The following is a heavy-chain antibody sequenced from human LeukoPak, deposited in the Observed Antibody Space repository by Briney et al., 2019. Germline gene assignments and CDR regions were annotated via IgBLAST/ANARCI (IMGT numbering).Heavy chain of an antibody. J-gene: IGHJ4*02. Sequence: GASVKVSCKASGYTFTGYYMHWVRQAPGQGLEWMGWINPNSGGTNYAQKFQGRVTMTRDTSISTAYMELSSLRSEDTAVYYCARTMTTVTIDGYYFDYWGQGTLVTVSS. CDR2: INPNSGGT. CDR3: ARTMTTVTIDGYYFDY. D-gene: IGHD4-17*01. V-gene: IGHV1-2*02. CDR1: GYTFTGYY.